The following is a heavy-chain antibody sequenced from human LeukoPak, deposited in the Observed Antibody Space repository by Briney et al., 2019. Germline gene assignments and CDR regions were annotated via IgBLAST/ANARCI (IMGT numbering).Heavy chain of an antibody. Sequence: PSETLSLTCTVSGGSIISYYWSWIRPPPGKGLEWIGYIYYSGSTNYNPSLKSRVTISVDTSKYQFSLKLSSVTAADTAVYYCARDQGLRRFDYWGQGTLVTVSS. V-gene: IGHV4-59*12. CDR3: ARDQGLRRFDY. CDR2: IYYSGST. CDR1: GGSIISYY. J-gene: IGHJ4*02.